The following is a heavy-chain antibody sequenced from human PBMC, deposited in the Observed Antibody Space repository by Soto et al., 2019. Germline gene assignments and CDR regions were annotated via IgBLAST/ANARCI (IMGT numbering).Heavy chain of an antibody. J-gene: IGHJ5*02. CDR1: GFTFSSYD. CDR2: IGTAGDT. D-gene: IGHD3-22*01. CDR3: ARGRARYYDSSGYPTHGGFDP. V-gene: IGHV3-13*01. Sequence: EVQLVESGGGLVQPGGSLRLSCAASGFTFSSYDMHWVRQATGKGLEWVSAIGTAGDTYYPGSVKGRFTISRENAKNSLYLQMNSLRAEDTAVYYCARGRARYYDSSGYPTHGGFDPWGQGTLVTVSS.